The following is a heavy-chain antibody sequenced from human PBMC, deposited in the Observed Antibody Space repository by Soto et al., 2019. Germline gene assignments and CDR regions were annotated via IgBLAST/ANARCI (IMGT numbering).Heavy chain of an antibody. V-gene: IGHV4-59*01. J-gene: IGHJ3*02. Sequence: PSETLSLTCTVSGGSISSYYWSWIRQPPGKGLEWIGYIYYSGSTNYNPSLKSRVTISVDTSKNQFSLKLSSVTAADTAAYYCARGHKASGSGSYTLDAFDIWGQGTMVTVSS. CDR3: ARGHKASGSGSYTLDAFDI. D-gene: IGHD3-10*01. CDR2: IYYSGST. CDR1: GGSISSYY.